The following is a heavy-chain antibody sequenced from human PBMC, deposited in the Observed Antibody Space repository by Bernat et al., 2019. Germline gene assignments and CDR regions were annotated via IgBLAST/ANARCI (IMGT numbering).Heavy chain of an antibody. CDR3: AKGSVWSPYFDY. Sequence: EVQLVESGGGSVQPGGSLRLSCAASGFTFSTYAMNWVRQAPGKGLGWVSSINASGGKTFLADSVTGRFTISRDNSKNTLYLLMNSLRAEDTAVYYCAKGSVWSPYFDYWGQGTLVTVSA. J-gene: IGHJ4*02. D-gene: IGHD3-10*01. V-gene: IGHV3-23*04. CDR2: INASGGKT. CDR1: GFTFSTYA.